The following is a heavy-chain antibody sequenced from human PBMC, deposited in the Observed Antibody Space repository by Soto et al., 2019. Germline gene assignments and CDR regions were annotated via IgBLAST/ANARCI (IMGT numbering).Heavy chain of an antibody. J-gene: IGHJ6*04. Sequence: GGSLRLSCAASGFTFSGSAMHWVRQASGKGLEWVGRIRSKANSYATAYAASVKGRFTISRDDSKNTAYLQMNSLKTEDTAVYSGDRLGVVMYYGMDVWGKGTTVSDSS. D-gene: IGHD3-3*01. CDR1: GFTFSGSA. CDR2: IRSKANSYAT. CDR3: DRLGVVMYYGMDV. V-gene: IGHV3-73*01.